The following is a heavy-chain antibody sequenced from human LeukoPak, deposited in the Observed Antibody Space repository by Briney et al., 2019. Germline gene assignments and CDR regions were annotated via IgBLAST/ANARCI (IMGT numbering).Heavy chain of an antibody. D-gene: IGHD5-18*01. CDR1: GFTFSSYS. Sequence: GGSLRLSCAASGFTFSSYSMNWVRQAPGKGLEWVSAISGGGSSTYYADSVKGRFTISRDNSKNTLYLQMNSLRAEDTAVYYCAKDKGFSYGFDYWGQGTLVTVSS. J-gene: IGHJ4*02. CDR3: AKDKGFSYGFDY. V-gene: IGHV3-23*01. CDR2: ISGGGSST.